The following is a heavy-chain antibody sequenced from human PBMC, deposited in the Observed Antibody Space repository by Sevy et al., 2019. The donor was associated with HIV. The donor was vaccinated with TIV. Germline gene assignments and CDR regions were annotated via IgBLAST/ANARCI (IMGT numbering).Heavy chain of an antibody. CDR1: GFTFSSYS. CDR2: ISNNGSTI. Sequence: GGSLRLSCAASGFTFSSYSMNWVRQAPGKGLEWVSYISNNGSTIYYADSVKGRFTISRDNAKNSLYLQVNSLRAEDRAVDYCARGEGQPTSGYSFDYWGQGILVTVSS. V-gene: IGHV3-48*01. J-gene: IGHJ4*02. D-gene: IGHD2-15*01. CDR3: ARGEGQPTSGYSFDY.